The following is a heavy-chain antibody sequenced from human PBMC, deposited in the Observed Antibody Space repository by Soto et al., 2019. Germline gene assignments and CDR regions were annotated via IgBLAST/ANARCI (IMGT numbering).Heavy chain of an antibody. J-gene: IGHJ6*01. CDR1: GFTFSSYS. V-gene: IGHV3-21*04. CDR3: ATYCISTSCYSSRAYYYYGMDV. CDR2: ISSSSSCI. D-gene: IGHD2-2*01. Sequence: GGSLRLSCAASGFTFSSYSMNWVRQAPGKGLEWVSSISSSSSCIYYADSVKGRFTISRDNSKNSLYLQMNSLRAEDTAVYYCATYCISTSCYSSRAYYYYGMDVWGQGTTVTVSS.